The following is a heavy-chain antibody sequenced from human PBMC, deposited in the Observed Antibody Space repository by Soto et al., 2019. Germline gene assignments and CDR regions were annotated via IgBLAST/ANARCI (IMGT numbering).Heavy chain of an antibody. D-gene: IGHD1-26*01. V-gene: IGHV3-33*01. Sequence: QVQLVESGGGVVQPGRSLSLSCAASGFTFTNYAMHWARQPPAKGLGWVAVIWYDGSNKYYADSVKGRFTISKDNSQNTLYLQMNNLRAEDTAMYYCTRDPYGGSRYYFDSWGQGTLVTVSS. CDR1: GFTFTNYA. CDR3: TRDPYGGSRYYFDS. J-gene: IGHJ4*02. CDR2: IWYDGSNK.